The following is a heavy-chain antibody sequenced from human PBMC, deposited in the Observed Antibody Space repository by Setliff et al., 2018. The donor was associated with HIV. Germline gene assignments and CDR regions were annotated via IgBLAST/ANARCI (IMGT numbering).Heavy chain of an antibody. V-gene: IGHV4-61*01. CDR1: GGSISNSRYY. CDR2: ISPTGNT. J-gene: IGHJ4*02. Sequence: SETLSLTCTVSGGSISNSRYYWSWIRQPPGKGLEWIGYISPTGNTNYNPSLKSRVTISTDTSKNQFSLNVRSVTAADTAVYFCAKSSPSIGYISDHWGQGTLVTVSS. D-gene: IGHD5-12*01. CDR3: AKSSPSIGYISDH.